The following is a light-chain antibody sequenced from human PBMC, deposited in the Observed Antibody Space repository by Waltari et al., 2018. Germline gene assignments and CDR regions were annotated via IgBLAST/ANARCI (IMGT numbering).Light chain of an antibody. CDR2: GAS. CDR3: QHYGTSPLFT. CDR1: QSVSSSY. J-gene: IGKJ3*01. Sequence: EIVLTQSPGTLSLSPGERVTLSCRSSQSVSSSYLAWYQQKPGQPPRLLIYGASNRATGIPDRFSGSGSGTDFILTIIRLEPEDFAIYYCQHYGTSPLFTFGPGTTVDVK. V-gene: IGKV3-20*01.